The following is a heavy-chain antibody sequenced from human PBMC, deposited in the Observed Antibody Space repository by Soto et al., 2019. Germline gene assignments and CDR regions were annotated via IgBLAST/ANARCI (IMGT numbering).Heavy chain of an antibody. CDR1: GGSISSGGYY. CDR3: ARVRGEWLAIDY. J-gene: IGHJ4*02. V-gene: IGHV4-31*03. Sequence: SETLCLTCTVAGGSISSGGYYWSWIRQHPGKGLEWIGYIYYSGSTYYNSSLKSRVTISVDTSKNQFSLKLSSVTAADTAVYYCARVRGEWLAIDYWGQGTLVTVSS. CDR2: IYYSGST. D-gene: IGHD6-19*01.